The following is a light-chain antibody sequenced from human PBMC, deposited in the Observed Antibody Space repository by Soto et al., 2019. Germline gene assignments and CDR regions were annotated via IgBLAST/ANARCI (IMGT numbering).Light chain of an antibody. V-gene: IGLV3-21*04. J-gene: IGLJ1*01. CDR1: NIGSKS. Sequence: SYELTQPPSVSVAPGKTARITCGGHNIGSKSVHWYQQKPGQAPVLVIYYDSDRPSGIPERFSGSNSGNTATLTISRVEAGDEADYYCQVWDGSSDRVFGTGTKLTVL. CDR2: YDS. CDR3: QVWDGSSDRV.